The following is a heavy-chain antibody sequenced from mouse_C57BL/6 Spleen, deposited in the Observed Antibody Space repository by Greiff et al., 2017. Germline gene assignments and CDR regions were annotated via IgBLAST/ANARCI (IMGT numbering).Heavy chain of an antibody. V-gene: IGHV1-82*01. CDR2: IYPGDGDT. CDR1: GYAFSSSW. CDR3: ARKGDHYYGSSYDYAMDY. Sequence: VQLQQSGPELVKPGASVKISCKASGYAFSSSWMNWVKQRPGKGLEWIGRIYPGDGDTNYNGKFKGKATLTADKSSSTAYMQLSSLTSEDSAVYFCARKGDHYYGSSYDYAMDYWGQGTSVTVSS. J-gene: IGHJ4*01. D-gene: IGHD1-1*01.